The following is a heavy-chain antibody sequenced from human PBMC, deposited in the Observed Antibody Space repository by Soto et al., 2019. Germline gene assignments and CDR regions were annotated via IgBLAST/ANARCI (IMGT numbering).Heavy chain of an antibody. CDR1: GGSIDSSNYF. CDR2: ISYSGNT. J-gene: IGHJ2*01. Sequence: QMQLQESGPGLVRPSETLSLTCTISGGSIDSSNYFWGWVRQPPGKGLEWIGTISYSGNTYYNPSLRSGVPLPDDTSKPQFPLKLGSVPATDTALYPCAGKNRGTFDPWGRGTLVTVSS. V-gene: IGHV4-39*01. D-gene: IGHD3-10*01. CDR3: AGKNRGTFDP.